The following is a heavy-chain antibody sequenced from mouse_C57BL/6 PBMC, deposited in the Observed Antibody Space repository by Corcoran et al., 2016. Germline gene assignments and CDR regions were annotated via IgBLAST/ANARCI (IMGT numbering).Heavy chain of an antibody. V-gene: IGHV9-3*01. CDR3: VRDSNWYLDV. CDR2: INTYSGVP. J-gene: IGHJ1*03. CDR1: GYTFTTYG. Sequence: QIQLVQSGPELKKPGETVKISCKASGYTFTTYGMSWVKQAPGKDLKWMGWINTYSGVPTYADDFKGRFAFSLETSASTAYLQINNLKNEDTATYFCVRDSNWYLDVWGTGTTVTVSS.